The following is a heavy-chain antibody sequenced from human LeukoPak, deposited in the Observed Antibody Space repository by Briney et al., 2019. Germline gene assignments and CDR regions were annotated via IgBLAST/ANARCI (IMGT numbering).Heavy chain of an antibody. CDR2: IYGRGETT. CDR1: GFTFSSNA. Sequence: GGSLRLSCAASGFTFSSNAMNWVRQAPGKGLEWVAAIYGRGETTYYADLVKGRFTIYRDNSKHTLYLQMNSLRAEDTAVYYCAKTAMIKVIINTYPKGLNYWGQGTLVTVSS. CDR3: AKTAMIKVIINTYPKGLNY. V-gene: IGHV3-23*01. D-gene: IGHD3-10*01. J-gene: IGHJ4*02.